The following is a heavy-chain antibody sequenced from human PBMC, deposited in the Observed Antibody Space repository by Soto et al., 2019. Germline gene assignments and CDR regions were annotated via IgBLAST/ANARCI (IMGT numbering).Heavy chain of an antibody. Sequence: PSETVSLTCSVSGYVISSGYYWGCIRQPPGKGLEWIGSIFHSGSTYYNPSLKSRVTISVDTSKNQLSLKLTSVTAADTAVYYCANVKREHFSDQGPLFTVSS. V-gene: IGHV4-38-2*02. D-gene: IGHD1-26*01. J-gene: IGHJ4*02. CDR2: IFHSGST. CDR1: GYVISSGYY. CDR3: ANVKREHF.